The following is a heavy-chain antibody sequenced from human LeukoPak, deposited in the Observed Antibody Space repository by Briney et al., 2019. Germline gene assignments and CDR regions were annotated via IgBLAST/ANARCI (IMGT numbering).Heavy chain of an antibody. J-gene: IGHJ6*03. CDR2: IYYSGST. D-gene: IGHD2-2*01. V-gene: IGHV4-59*01. Sequence: SETLSLTCTVSGGSISSYYWSWIRQPPGKGLEWIGYIYYSGSTNYNPSLKSRVTISVDTSKNQFSLKLSSVTAADTAVYYCAREVGYCSSTSCYLPYYYYYYYMDVWGKGTTVTVSS. CDR1: GGSISSYY. CDR3: AREVGYCSSTSCYLPYYYYYYYMDV.